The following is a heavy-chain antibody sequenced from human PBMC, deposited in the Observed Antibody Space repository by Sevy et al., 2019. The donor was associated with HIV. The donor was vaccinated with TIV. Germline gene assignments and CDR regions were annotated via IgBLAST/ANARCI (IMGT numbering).Heavy chain of an antibody. CDR2: ISGSGGST. J-gene: IGHJ4*02. V-gene: IGHV3-23*01. CDR1: GFTFSSYA. CDR3: AKDFEVGATFHYFDY. D-gene: IGHD1-26*01. Sequence: GGSLRLSCAASGFTFSSYAMSWVRQAPGKGLEWVSAISGSGGSTYYADSVKGRFTISRDNSKNTLYLQMNSLRAEDTAVYYSAKDFEVGATFHYFDYWGQGTLVTVSS.